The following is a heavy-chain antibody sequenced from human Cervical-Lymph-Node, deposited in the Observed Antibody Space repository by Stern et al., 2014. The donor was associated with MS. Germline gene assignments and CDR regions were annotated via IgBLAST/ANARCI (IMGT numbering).Heavy chain of an antibody. Sequence: QITLKESGPVLVKPTETLTLTCTVSGFSLSNARMGVSWIRQPPGKALEWLAHIFSNDEKSYSTSLKSRLTISKDTSKSQVVLTMTNMDPVDTATYYCARLRDYYGSGSLTPIFDYWGQGTLVTVSS. D-gene: IGHD3-10*01. J-gene: IGHJ4*02. CDR1: GFSLSNARMG. V-gene: IGHV2-26*01. CDR3: ARLRDYYGSGSLTPIFDY. CDR2: IFSNDEK.